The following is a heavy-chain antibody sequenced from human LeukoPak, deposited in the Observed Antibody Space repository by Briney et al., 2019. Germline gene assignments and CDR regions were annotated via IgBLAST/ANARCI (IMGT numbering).Heavy chain of an antibody. CDR2: IYYSGST. CDR1: GGSISSSSYY. J-gene: IGHJ3*02. D-gene: IGHD5-18*01. CDR3: ARSEYSYGADAFDI. V-gene: IGHV4-39*07. Sequence: SETLSLTCTVSGGSISSSSYYWGWIRQPPGKGLEWIGSIYYSGSTYYNPSLKSRVTISLDTSKNQFSLRLSSVTAADTAVYYCARSEYSYGADAFDIWGQGTMVTVS.